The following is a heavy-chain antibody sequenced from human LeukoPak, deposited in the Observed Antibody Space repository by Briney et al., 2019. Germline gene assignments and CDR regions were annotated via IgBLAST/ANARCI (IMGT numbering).Heavy chain of an antibody. J-gene: IGHJ4*02. D-gene: IGHD3-9*01. V-gene: IGHV3-23*01. CDR2: ISDSGGRT. CDR3: AKRGVVIRVILIGFHKEAYYFDS. CDR1: GITLSNYG. Sequence: GGSLRLSCAVSGITLSNYGMSWVRQAPGKGLEWVAGISDSGGRTNYADSVKGRFTVSRDNPKNTLYLQMNSLRAEDTAVYFCAKRGVVIRVILIGFHKEAYYFDSWGQGALVTVSS.